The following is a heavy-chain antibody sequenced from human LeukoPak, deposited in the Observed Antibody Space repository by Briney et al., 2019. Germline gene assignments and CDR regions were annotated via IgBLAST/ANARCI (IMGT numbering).Heavy chain of an antibody. J-gene: IGHJ4*02. Sequence: ASVKVSCKASGYTFTGYYMHWVRQAPGQGLEWMGWINPNSGGTNYAQKFQGGVAMTRDTSISTAYMELCRLRSDDTAVYYCARETRYSYGYPFDYWGQGTLATVSS. CDR3: ARETRYSYGYPFDY. V-gene: IGHV1-2*02. CDR2: INPNSGGT. D-gene: IGHD5-18*01. CDR1: GYTFTGYY.